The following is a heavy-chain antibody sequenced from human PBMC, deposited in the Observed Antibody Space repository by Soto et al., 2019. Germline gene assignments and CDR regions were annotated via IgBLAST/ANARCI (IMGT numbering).Heavy chain of an antibody. J-gene: IGHJ6*02. CDR2: IYPGDSDT. CDR3: ARQIFGVVKNGMDV. CDR1: GSSFCNYW. Sequence: GDSQQISCKCPGSSFCNYWMSWVRHMPGKGLEWIGIIYPGDSDTRYSPSFQGQVTISADKSISTAYRQGSSLKASVTAMYYCARQIFGVVKNGMDVWGQGTTVTVSS. V-gene: IGHV5-51*01. D-gene: IGHD3-3*01.